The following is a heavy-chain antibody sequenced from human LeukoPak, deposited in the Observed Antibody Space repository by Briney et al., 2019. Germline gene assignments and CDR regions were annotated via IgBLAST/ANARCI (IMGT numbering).Heavy chain of an antibody. CDR1: GFTFGSYS. CDR3: ARIGYDYVWGSYHKRPDY. J-gene: IGHJ4*02. D-gene: IGHD3-16*02. Sequence: GGSLRLSCAASGFTFGSYSMNWVRQAPGKGREWVSSIISSISYIYYADSVKGRFTISRDNAKNSLYLQMNSLRAEDTAVYYCARIGYDYVWGSYHKRPDYWGQGTLVTVSS. CDR2: IISSISYI. V-gene: IGHV3-21*01.